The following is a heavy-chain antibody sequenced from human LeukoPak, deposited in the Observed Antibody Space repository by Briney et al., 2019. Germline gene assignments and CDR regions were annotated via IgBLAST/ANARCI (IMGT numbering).Heavy chain of an antibody. D-gene: IGHD3-3*01. Sequence: ASVKVSCKASGYTFTRYYMHWVRQAPGQGLEWMGWINPNSGGTNYAQKFQGRVTMTRDTSISTAYMELSRLRSDDTAVYYCARERTRVEWLSYDPWGQGTLVTVSS. V-gene: IGHV1-2*02. CDR3: ARERTRVEWLSYDP. CDR1: GYTFTRYY. J-gene: IGHJ5*02. CDR2: INPNSGGT.